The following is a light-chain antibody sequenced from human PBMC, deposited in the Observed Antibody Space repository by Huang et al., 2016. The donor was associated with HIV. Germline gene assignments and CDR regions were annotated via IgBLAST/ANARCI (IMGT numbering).Light chain of an antibody. Sequence: EIVLTQSPATLALSPGERATLSCWASQSVCNFLAWYQQTPGQAPRLLIYDASHRATGIPARFNGSGSGADFTLTIDSLEPEDFAVYYCQQRSNWPLTFGRGTKVEI. V-gene: IGKV3-11*01. CDR1: QSVCNF. CDR2: DAS. CDR3: QQRSNWPLT. J-gene: IGKJ4*01.